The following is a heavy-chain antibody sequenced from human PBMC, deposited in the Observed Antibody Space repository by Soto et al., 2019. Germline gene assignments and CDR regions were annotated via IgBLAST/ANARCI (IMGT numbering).Heavy chain of an antibody. Sequence: PSETLSLTCAVSDYSISSGYYWGWIRQPPRKGLEWIGSIFHSGSTYYNPSLKSRVTISIDTSKNQFSLRLTSVTAADTAVYYCARGYSGYDNSQYFQHWGQGTLVTVSS. CDR1: DYSISSGYY. CDR3: ARGYSGYDNSQYFQH. D-gene: IGHD5-12*01. J-gene: IGHJ1*01. CDR2: IFHSGST. V-gene: IGHV4-38-2*01.